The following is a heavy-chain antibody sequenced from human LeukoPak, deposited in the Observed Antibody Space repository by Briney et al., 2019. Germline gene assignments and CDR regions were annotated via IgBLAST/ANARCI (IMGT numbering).Heavy chain of an antibody. CDR3: ARLGTTVARTYYYYYMDV. CDR1: GYTFTSYG. V-gene: IGHV1-18*01. J-gene: IGHJ6*03. D-gene: IGHD4-11*01. CDR2: ISAYNGNT. Sequence: ASVKVSCKASGYTFTSYGISWVRQAPGQGLEWMGWISAYNGNTNYAQKLQGRVTMTTDTSTSTAYMELRSLRSDDTAVYYCARLGTTVARTYYYYYMDVWGKGTTVTVSS.